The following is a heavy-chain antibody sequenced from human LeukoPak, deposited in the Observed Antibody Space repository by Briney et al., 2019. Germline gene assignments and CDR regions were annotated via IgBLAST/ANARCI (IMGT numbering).Heavy chain of an antibody. J-gene: IGHJ4*02. V-gene: IGHV1-69*04. CDR2: IIPILGIA. D-gene: IGHD3-22*01. CDR1: GGTFSSYA. Sequence: SVKVSCKASGGTFSSYAISWVRQAPGQGLEWMGRIIPILGIANYAQKFQGRVTITADESTSTAYMELSSLRSEDTAVYYCARGYYDSTRPFDYWGQGTLVTVSS. CDR3: ARGYYDSTRPFDY.